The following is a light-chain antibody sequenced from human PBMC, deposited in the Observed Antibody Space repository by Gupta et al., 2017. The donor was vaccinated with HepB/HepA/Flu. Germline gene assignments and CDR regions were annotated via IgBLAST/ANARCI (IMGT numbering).Light chain of an antibody. CDR2: GAS. CDR1: QSVGTN. Sequence: ETVMTQSPATLSVSPGERATLSCRASQSVGTNLAWYQQKPGQAPRLVIHGASTRATGIPARFRGSGSGTDFTLTISSLKSEDFAVYYCHQYNNGPPWTFGQGTKVESK. CDR3: HQYNNGPPWT. V-gene: IGKV3-15*01. J-gene: IGKJ1*01.